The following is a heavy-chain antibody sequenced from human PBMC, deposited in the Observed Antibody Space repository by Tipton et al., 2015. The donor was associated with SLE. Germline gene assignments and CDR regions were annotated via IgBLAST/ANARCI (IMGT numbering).Heavy chain of an antibody. J-gene: IGHJ5*02. D-gene: IGHD2-2*01. Sequence: SLRLSCAASGFTFSNAWMSWVRQAPGKGLEWVGRIKSKTDGGTTDYAAPVKGRFTISRDNSKNTLYLQMDSLRPEDTAMYYCAAGGHNCGGSSCKFDPWGQGTLVTVSS. CDR3: AAGGHNCGGSSCKFDP. V-gene: IGHV3-15*01. CDR1: GFTFSNAW. CDR2: IKSKTDGGTT.